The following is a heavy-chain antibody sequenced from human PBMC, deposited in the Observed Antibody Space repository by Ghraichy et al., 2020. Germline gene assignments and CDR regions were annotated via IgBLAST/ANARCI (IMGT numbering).Heavy chain of an antibody. Sequence: GGSLRLSCAVSGFTSSTYAMSWVRQAPGKGLEWVSGISGSSDRTHHADSVKGRFTISRDETKNTLYLQMSSLRVDDTAVYYCAGSNSWARYYWGQGTLVTV. D-gene: IGHD6-13*01. J-gene: IGHJ4*02. CDR3: AGSNSWARYY. CDR2: ISGSSDRT. V-gene: IGHV3-23*01. CDR1: GFTSSTYA.